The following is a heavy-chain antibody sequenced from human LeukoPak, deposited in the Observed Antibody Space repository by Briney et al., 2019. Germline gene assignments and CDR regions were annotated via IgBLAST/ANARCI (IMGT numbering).Heavy chain of an antibody. V-gene: IGHV3-15*01. Sequence: GGSLRLSCAASGFTSSSTWMSWVRQAPGQGLEWLGRIKTKTDGGTTDYAAPVKGRFTISRDHSKDTLYLQMSSLKSDDTAVYYCANIFGGNSHRSDYWGQGTLVTVSS. D-gene: IGHD4-23*01. J-gene: IGHJ4*02. CDR1: GFTSSSTW. CDR3: ANIFGGNSHRSDY. CDR2: IKTKTDGGTT.